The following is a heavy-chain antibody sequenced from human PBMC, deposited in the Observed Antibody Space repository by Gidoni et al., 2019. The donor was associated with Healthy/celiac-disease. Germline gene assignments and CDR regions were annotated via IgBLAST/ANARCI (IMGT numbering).Heavy chain of an antibody. J-gene: IGHJ6*02. V-gene: IGHV4-39*01. CDR1: GGSISSSSYY. D-gene: IGHD5-12*01. CDR2: IYYSGST. Sequence: QLQLQESGPGLVKPSETLSRTCTVSGGSISSSSYYWGRIRQPQGKGLEWIGSIYYSGSTYYNPSLKSQVTISVDTAKNQFSLKLSSVTAADTAVYYCARQEIVATLESGRYYYYGMDVWGQGTTVTVSS. CDR3: ARQEIVATLESGRYYYYGMDV.